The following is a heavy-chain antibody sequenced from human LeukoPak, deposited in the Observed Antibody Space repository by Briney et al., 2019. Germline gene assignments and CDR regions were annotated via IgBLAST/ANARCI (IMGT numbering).Heavy chain of an antibody. CDR2: MNPNSGNT. D-gene: IGHD3-10*01. V-gene: IGHV1-8*02. CDR1: GYTFTSYG. J-gene: IGHJ4*02. Sequence: ASVKVSCKASGYTFTSYGINWVRQATGQGLEWMGWMNPNSGNTGYAQKFQGRVTMTRNTSISTACMELSSLRSEDTAVYYCARGHSEGPVYYGSGSYNGVDYWGQGTLVTVSS. CDR3: ARGHSEGPVYYGSGSYNGVDY.